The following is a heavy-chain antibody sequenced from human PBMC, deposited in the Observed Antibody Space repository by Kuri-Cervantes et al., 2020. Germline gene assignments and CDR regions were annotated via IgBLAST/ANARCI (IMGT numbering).Heavy chain of an antibody. V-gene: IGHV3-30-3*01. D-gene: IGHD2-8*01. Sequence: GESLKISCAASGFTFSSYAMHWVRQAPGKGLEWVAVISYDGSNKYYADSVKGRFTISRDNSKNTLYLQMNSLRAEDTAVYYCARVGVLMVYARGGEDYWGQGTLVTVSS. CDR3: ARVGVLMVYARGGEDY. CDR1: GFTFSSYA. J-gene: IGHJ4*02. CDR2: ISYDGSNK.